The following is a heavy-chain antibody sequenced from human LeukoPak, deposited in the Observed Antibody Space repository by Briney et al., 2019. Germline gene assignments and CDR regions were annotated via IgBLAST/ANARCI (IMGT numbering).Heavy chain of an antibody. V-gene: IGHV3-21*01. Sequence: GSLRLSCAASGFTFSSYSMNWVRQAPGKGLEWVSSISSSSSYIYYADSVKGRFTISRDNAKNSLYLQMNSLRAEDTAVYYCARDSVSPDSSGYYFDFDCWGQGTLVTVSS. CDR2: ISSSSSYI. CDR1: GFTFSSYS. CDR3: ARDSVSPDSSGYYFDFDC. D-gene: IGHD3-22*01. J-gene: IGHJ4*02.